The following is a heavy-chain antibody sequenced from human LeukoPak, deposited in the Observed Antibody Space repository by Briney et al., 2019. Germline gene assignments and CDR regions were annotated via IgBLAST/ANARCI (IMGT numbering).Heavy chain of an antibody. D-gene: IGHD1-26*01. Sequence: XGSLRLSCAASGFTLSSYSMNWVRQAPGKGMEWVSSISSSRRYIYYADSGKGRLTISREKAKKSLYMEINSLRAEDTAVYYCASRDGSSTSGFDPWGQGTLVTVSS. V-gene: IGHV3-21*01. J-gene: IGHJ5*02. CDR1: GFTLSSYS. CDR2: ISSSRRYI. CDR3: ASRDGSSTSGFDP.